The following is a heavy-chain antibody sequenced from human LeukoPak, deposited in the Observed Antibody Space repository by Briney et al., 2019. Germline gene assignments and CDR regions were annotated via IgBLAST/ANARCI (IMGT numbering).Heavy chain of an antibody. V-gene: IGHV3-23*01. CDR2: ISNNGGYT. D-gene: IGHD2-15*01. CDR3: AKQLGYCSDGSCYFPY. CDR1: GFAFSSSA. Sequence: GGSLRLSCAASGFAFSSSAMSWVRLAPGKGLEWVSAISNNGGYTYYADSVQGRFTISRDNSKSTLCLQMNSLRAEDTAVYYCAKQLGYCSDGSCYFPYWGQGTLVTVSS. J-gene: IGHJ4*02.